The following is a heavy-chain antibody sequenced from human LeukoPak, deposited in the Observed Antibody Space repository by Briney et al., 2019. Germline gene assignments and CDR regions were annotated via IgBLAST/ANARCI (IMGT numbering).Heavy chain of an antibody. J-gene: IGHJ4*02. CDR1: GFSFSSYS. CDR2: ISSSSTI. Sequence: GGSLTLSCAASGFSFSSYSMNWVRQAPGKGLEWVSYISSSSTIYYADSLKGRFTISRDNAKNSLYLQMNRLRAEDTAVYYCARVDLAATGSRCWGQGTLVTVS. D-gene: IGHD6-13*01. V-gene: IGHV3-48*04. CDR3: ARVDLAATGSRC.